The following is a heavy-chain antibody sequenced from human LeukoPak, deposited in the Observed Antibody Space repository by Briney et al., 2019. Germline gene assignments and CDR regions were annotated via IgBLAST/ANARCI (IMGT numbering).Heavy chain of an antibody. J-gene: IGHJ4*02. Sequence: GGSLRLSCAASGFTFRSYWMSWVRQAPGKGLEWLANIKEDGSDKYYVDSVKGRFTISRDNAKNSLYLQMNNLRVEDTAVYYCARAGYTSGYDYWGQGTLVTVSS. D-gene: IGHD6-19*01. V-gene: IGHV3-7*01. CDR3: ARAGYTSGYDY. CDR1: GFTFRSYW. CDR2: IKEDGSDK.